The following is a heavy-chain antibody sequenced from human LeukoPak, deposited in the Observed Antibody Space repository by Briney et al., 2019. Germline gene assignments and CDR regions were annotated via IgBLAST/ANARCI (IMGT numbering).Heavy chain of an antibody. Sequence: SETLSLTCSVSGYSISGGYYWGWIRQPPGKGLEWIGSIYHSGTTYYNPSLKSRVTISVDTSRNQFSLKLSSVTAADTAVYYCARGGLSLYYWGQGTLVTVSS. J-gene: IGHJ4*02. D-gene: IGHD3-16*01. CDR1: GYSISGGYY. V-gene: IGHV4-38-2*01. CDR3: ARGGLSLYY. CDR2: IYHSGTT.